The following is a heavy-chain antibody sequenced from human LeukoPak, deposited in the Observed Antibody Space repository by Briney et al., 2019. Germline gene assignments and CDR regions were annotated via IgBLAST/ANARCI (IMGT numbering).Heavy chain of an antibody. J-gene: IGHJ6*02. CDR2: INPTGGST. CDR1: GYTFPSYF. D-gene: IGHD6-19*01. CDR3: ARDQWYSSGPDYYYGMDV. Sequence: ASVKVSCKASGYTFPSYFMHWVRQAPGQGLEWMGIINPTGGSTTYAQKFQGRVTMTRDTSTSTVYMELSGLRSEDTAVYYCARDQWYSSGPDYYYGMDVWGQGTTVTVSS. V-gene: IGHV1-46*01.